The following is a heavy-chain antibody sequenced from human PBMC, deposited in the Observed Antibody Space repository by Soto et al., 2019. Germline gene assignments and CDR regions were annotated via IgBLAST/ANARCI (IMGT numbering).Heavy chain of an antibody. CDR1: GFNFNTFA. V-gene: IGHV3-23*01. D-gene: IGHD1-1*01. CDR3: AKDPPSPWTANWVDP. CDR2: ISSSGGSR. J-gene: IGHJ5*02. Sequence: EEQVSESGGGFVQPGGSLRLSCAASGFNFNTFAMSWIRQAPGKGLEWVSHISSSGGSRDYADSVRGRFTISRDNSKNVLFLQMNSLRADVTATYYCAKDPPSPWTANWVDPWGKGTLVTVSS.